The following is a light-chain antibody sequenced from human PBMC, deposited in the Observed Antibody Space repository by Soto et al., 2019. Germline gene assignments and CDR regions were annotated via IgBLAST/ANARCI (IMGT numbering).Light chain of an antibody. CDR3: QQYGSSPPLS. V-gene: IGKV3-20*01. Sequence: ERGMTQSPATLSLSRGERATLSCRGSQSVSSNLAWYQQKAGQAPRLLIYGASTRATGIPARFSGSGSGTDFTLTISRLEPEDFAMYYCQQYGSSPPLSFGGGTKVDIK. CDR2: GAS. CDR1: QSVSSN. J-gene: IGKJ4*01.